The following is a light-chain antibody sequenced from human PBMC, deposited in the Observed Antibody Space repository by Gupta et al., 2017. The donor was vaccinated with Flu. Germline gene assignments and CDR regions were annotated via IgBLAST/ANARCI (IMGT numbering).Light chain of an antibody. J-gene: IGLJ2*01. CDR1: SYKIGNNY. CDR3: ATWDISLGVVV. V-gene: IGLV1-51*01. CDR2: DNN. Sequence: KVTISCAGSSYKIGNNYVSWYQQIPGTAPRLLIYDNNKRPSGNLDRFSGSKSDTSATMVITGLQTGDEADYYCATWDISLGVVVFGGGTKLTVL.